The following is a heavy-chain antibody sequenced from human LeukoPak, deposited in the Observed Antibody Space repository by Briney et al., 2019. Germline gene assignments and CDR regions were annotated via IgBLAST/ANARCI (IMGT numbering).Heavy chain of an antibody. CDR1: GDSVSSNSVT. J-gene: IGHJ4*02. CDR3: ARGTGDSCKD. V-gene: IGHV6-1*01. D-gene: IGHD3-22*01. Sequence: SQTLSLTCAISGDSVSSNSVTWNWIRQSPSRGLEWLGRTYYRSTWYNDYAVSVGGRITVNPDTSKNQFSLHLNSVTPEDTAVYYCARGTGDSCKDWGLGTLVTVSS. CDR2: TYYRSTWYN.